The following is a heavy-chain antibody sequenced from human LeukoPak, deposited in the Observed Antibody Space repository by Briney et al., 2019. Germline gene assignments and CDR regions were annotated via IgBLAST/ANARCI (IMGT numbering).Heavy chain of an antibody. CDR3: AKGSGFDY. CDR1: GFTFDDYA. Sequence: GRSLRLSCAASGFTFDDYAMHWVRQAPGKGLGWVSGISWNSGSIGYADSVKGRFTISRDNAKNSLYLQMNSLRAEDTALYYCAKGSGFDYWGQGTLATVSS. CDR2: ISWNSGSI. V-gene: IGHV3-9*01. J-gene: IGHJ4*02. D-gene: IGHD3-10*01.